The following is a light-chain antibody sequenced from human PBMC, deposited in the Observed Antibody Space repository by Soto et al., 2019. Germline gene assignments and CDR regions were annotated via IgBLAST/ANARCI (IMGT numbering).Light chain of an antibody. CDR3: QQSYSTLFT. V-gene: IGKV1-39*01. J-gene: IGKJ3*01. CDR1: QSISSY. CDR2: AAS. Sequence: DIPMTQSPSSLSASVGDRVTITCRASQSISSYLNWYQQKPEKAPKLLIYAASSLQSGVPSRFSGSGSGTDFTLTISSLQPEDFATYYCQQSYSTLFTFGPGTKVDIK.